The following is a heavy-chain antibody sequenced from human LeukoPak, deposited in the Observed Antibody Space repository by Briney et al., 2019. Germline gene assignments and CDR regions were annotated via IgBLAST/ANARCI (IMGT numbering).Heavy chain of an antibody. CDR2: ISWNSGSI. CDR3: AKAEGYGAPSLYYYYYGMDV. Sequence: PGRSLRLSGAGSGFTFDDYAMHWVRQAPGKGLEWVSGISWNSGSIGYADSVKGRFTISRDNAKNSLYLQMNSLRAEDTALYYCAKAEGYGAPSLYYYYYGMDVWGQGTTVTVSS. V-gene: IGHV3-9*01. J-gene: IGHJ6*02. D-gene: IGHD4-17*01. CDR1: GFTFDDYA.